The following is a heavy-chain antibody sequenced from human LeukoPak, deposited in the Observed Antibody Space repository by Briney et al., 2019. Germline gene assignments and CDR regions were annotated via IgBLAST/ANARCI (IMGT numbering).Heavy chain of an antibody. V-gene: IGHV1-69*06. D-gene: IGHD3-9*01. J-gene: IGHJ4*02. CDR1: GGTFSSYA. CDR3: ARARVTYYDILTGYSFDY. CDR2: IIPIFGTA. Sequence: SVKVSCKASGGTFSSYAISWVRQAPGQGLEWMGGIIPIFGTANYAQKFQGRVTITADKSTSTAYMEPSSLRSEDTAVYYCARARVTYYDILTGYSFDYWGQGTLVTVSS.